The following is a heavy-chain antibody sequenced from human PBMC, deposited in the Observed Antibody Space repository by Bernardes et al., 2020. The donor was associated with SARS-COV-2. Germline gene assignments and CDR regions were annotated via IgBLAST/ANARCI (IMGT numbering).Heavy chain of an antibody. J-gene: IGHJ4*02. CDR1: GGSIGSSTYY. CDR3: ARQRRVSTVIRDYFDY. D-gene: IGHD2-21*01. Sequence: LSLTCTVSGGSIGSSTYYWGWIRQPPGKGLEWIGSVYYSGTTFYSPSLKSRVTISIDTSMNQFSLKLTSVTAADTAVYYCARQRRVSTVIRDYFDYWGQGTLVTVSS. V-gene: IGHV4-39*01. CDR2: VYYSGTT.